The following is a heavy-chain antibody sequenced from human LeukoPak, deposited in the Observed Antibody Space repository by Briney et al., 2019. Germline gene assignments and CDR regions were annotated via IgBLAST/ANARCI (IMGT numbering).Heavy chain of an antibody. Sequence: GGSLRLSCAASGFTFDDYAMHWVRQAPGKGLEWVSGISWNSGSIGYADSVKGRFTISRDNAKNSLYLQMNSLRTEDTALYYCTRVYCSGATCYKGSDYFDYWGQGTLVTVSS. J-gene: IGHJ4*02. CDR2: ISWNSGSI. CDR3: TRVYCSGATCYKGSDYFDY. D-gene: IGHD2-2*02. V-gene: IGHV3-9*01. CDR1: GFTFDDYA.